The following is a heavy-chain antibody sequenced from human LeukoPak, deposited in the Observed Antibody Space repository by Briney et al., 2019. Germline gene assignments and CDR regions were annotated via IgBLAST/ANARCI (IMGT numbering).Heavy chain of an antibody. D-gene: IGHD6-13*01. J-gene: IGHJ4*02. CDR2: IKQDGSEK. V-gene: IGHV3-7*01. CDR1: GFTFSSYS. CDR3: ARDSGIAAAAVCDY. Sequence: PGGSLRLSCAASGFTFSSYSMNWVRQAPGKGLEWVANIKQDGSEKFYVDSVKGRFTISRDNAKNSLYLQMNSLRAEDAAVYYCARDSGIAAAAVCDYWGQGTLVTVSS.